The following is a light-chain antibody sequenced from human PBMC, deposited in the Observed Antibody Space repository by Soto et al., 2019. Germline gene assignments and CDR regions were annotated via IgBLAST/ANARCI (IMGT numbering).Light chain of an antibody. CDR3: QKYYSAPFT. V-gene: IGKV4-1*01. CDR2: WAS. J-gene: IGKJ3*01. CDR1: QSVLFSSNNKNY. Sequence: DVVMTQSPDSLAVSLGERATINCKSSQSVLFSSNNKNYLAWYQQKPGQPPKLLTHWASTRESGVPDRFSGSGSGTDFTLTISSLQAEDVEVYYCQKYYSAPFTFGPGTKVDLK.